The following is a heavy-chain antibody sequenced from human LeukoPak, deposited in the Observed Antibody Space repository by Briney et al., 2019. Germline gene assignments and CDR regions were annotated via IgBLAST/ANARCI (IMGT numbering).Heavy chain of an antibody. CDR3: ARDYYDSSGRLDY. CDR1: GYTLTELS. Sequence: GASVKVSCKVSGYTLTELSMHWVRQAPGKGLEWMGGFDPEDGETIYAQKFQGRVTMTTDASTSTAYMELRSLRSDDTAVYFCARDYYDSSGRLDYWGQGTLVIVSS. J-gene: IGHJ4*02. CDR2: FDPEDGET. D-gene: IGHD3-22*01. V-gene: IGHV1-24*01.